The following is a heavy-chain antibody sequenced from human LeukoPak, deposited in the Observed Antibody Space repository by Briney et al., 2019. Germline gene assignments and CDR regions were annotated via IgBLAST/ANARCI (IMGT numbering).Heavy chain of an antibody. CDR1: GGSISSGGYY. CDR2: IYHSGST. CDR3: ARGSQLLRFLEWILDAFDI. D-gene: IGHD3-3*01. J-gene: IGHJ3*02. V-gene: IGHV4-30-2*01. Sequence: SQTLSLTCTVSGGSISSGGYYWSWIRQPPGKGLEWIGYIYHSGSTYYNPSLKSRVTISVDRSKNQFSLKLSSVTAADTAVYYCARGSQLLRFLEWILDAFDIWGQGTMVAVSS.